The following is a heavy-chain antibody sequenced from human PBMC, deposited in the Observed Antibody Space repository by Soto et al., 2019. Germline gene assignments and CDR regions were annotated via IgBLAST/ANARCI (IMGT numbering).Heavy chain of an antibody. CDR1: GFIFENFA. V-gene: IGHV3-23*01. D-gene: IGHD2-21*01. J-gene: IGHJ5*02. CDR2: ISASGFKK. CDR3: AKNQVFELFPLATVDCFAP. Sequence: GGSLRLSCAASGFIFENFAMSWVRQAPGKGLEWISSISASGFKKYYAHSLTGPFTISRDNSKSPAYPELNSRSPGDTPVSHCAKNQVFELFPLATVDCFAPGGQGSVVPVSS.